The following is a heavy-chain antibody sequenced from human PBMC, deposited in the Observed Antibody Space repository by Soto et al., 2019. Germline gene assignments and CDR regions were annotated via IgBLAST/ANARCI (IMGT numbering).Heavy chain of an antibody. J-gene: IGHJ4*02. Sequence: QVQLVQSGAEVKKPGASVKVSCKASGYTFTTYAMHWVRQAPGQRLEWMGWINAGNGNTKYSQKFKGSXTXTXXTPASTAYMELSSLRSEDTAVYYCARTSGYYFFDYWGQGTLVTVSS. D-gene: IGHD3-3*01. CDR2: INAGNGNT. V-gene: IGHV1-3*01. CDR1: GYTFTTYA. CDR3: ARTSGYYFFDY.